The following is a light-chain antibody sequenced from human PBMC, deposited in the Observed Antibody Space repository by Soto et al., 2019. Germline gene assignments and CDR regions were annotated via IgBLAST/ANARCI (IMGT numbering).Light chain of an antibody. V-gene: IGKV1-5*03. J-gene: IGKJ1*01. CDR2: TAS. CDR1: QSIGIW. Sequence: IQMTQSPSTLSASVGDRVAITCRASQSIGIWLAWYQQKPGQAPRFLIYTASTLESGVPSRFSGSGSGTEFTLTISSLQPDDFATYYCQQYKDYSWTFGQGTNVEVK. CDR3: QQYKDYSWT.